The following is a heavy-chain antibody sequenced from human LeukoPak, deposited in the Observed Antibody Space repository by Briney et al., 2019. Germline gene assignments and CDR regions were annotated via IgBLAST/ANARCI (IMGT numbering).Heavy chain of an antibody. CDR1: GFTFSSYA. J-gene: IGHJ4*02. CDR2: ISGSGGST. V-gene: IGHV3-23*01. D-gene: IGHD3-22*01. CDR3: AKDRFYDDSSGYFDSDS. Sequence: GGSLRLSCAASGFTFSSYAMSWVRQAPGKGLEWVSAISGSGGSTHYADSVKGRFTISRDNSKNTLYLQMNSLRAEDTAVYYCAKDRFYDDSSGYFDSDSWGQGTLVTVSS.